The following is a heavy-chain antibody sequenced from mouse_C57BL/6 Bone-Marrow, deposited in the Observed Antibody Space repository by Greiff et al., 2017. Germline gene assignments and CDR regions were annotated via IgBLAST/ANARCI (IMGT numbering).Heavy chain of an antibody. D-gene: IGHD2-4*01. CDR3: ARGGLRRDWYFDV. CDR2: IDPSDSYT. J-gene: IGHJ1*03. V-gene: IGHV1-69*01. CDR1: GYTFTSYW. Sequence: VQLQQSGAELVMPGASVKLSCKASGYTFTSYWMHWVKQRPGQGLEWIGEIDPSDSYTNYNQKFKGKSTLTVDKSSRTAYMQLSRLTSEDSAVYYGARGGLRRDWYFDVWGTGTTVTVSS.